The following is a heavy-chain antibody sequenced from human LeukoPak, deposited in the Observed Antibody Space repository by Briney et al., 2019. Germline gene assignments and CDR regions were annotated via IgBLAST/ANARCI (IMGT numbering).Heavy chain of an antibody. D-gene: IGHD6-25*01. V-gene: IGHV3-15*01. CDR3: TTRRQDGC. Sequence: GGSLRLSCVASGFTFSDAWMSWVRQAPGKGLEWVCRIKSKIDGGTIDYGAPVKGRFTISRDDSRNTLYLQMNSLKTEDTAVYYCTTRRQDGCWGQGTLVTVS. CDR1: GFTFSDAW. J-gene: IGHJ4*02. CDR2: IKSKIDGGTI.